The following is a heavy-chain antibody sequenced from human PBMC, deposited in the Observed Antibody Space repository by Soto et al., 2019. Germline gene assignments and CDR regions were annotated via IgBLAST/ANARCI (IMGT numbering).Heavy chain of an antibody. CDR1: GGTFSSYT. V-gene: IGHV1-69*02. CDR2: IIPILGIA. D-gene: IGHD2-15*01. J-gene: IGHJ3*02. CDR3: ASVERIGGGSDAFDI. Sequence: ASVKVSCKASGGTFSSYTISWVRQAPGQGLEWMGRIIPILGIANYAQKFQGRVTITADKSKSTAYMELSSLRSEDTAVYYCASVERIGGGSDAFDIWGQGTMVTVSS.